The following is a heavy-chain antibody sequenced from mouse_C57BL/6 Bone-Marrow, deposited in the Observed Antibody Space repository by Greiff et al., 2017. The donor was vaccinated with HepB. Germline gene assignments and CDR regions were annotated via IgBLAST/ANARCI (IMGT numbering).Heavy chain of an antibody. Sequence: VQLQQSGAELVRPGTSVKVSCKASGYAFTNYLIEWVKQRPGQGLEWIGVINPGSGGTNYNVKFKGKATLTADKSSSTAYMQLSSLTSEDSAVYFCARRGHGSSGYYFDYWGQGTTLTVSS. CDR1: GYAFTNYL. V-gene: IGHV1-54*01. CDR2: INPGSGGT. CDR3: ARRGHGSSGYYFDY. D-gene: IGHD1-1*01. J-gene: IGHJ2*01.